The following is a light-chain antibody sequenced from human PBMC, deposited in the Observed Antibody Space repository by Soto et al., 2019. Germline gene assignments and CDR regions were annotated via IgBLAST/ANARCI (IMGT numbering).Light chain of an antibody. CDR3: QQFGSSPLT. CDR1: QSVSSSY. V-gene: IGKV3-20*01. J-gene: IGKJ4*01. Sequence: EIVLTQSPGTLSLSPGERATLSCRASQSVSSSYLAWYQQKPGQAPRLLIYGASSRATAIPDRFSGSGSGTDFTLTISRLAPEDFAVYYCQQFGSSPLTFGGGTKVEIK. CDR2: GAS.